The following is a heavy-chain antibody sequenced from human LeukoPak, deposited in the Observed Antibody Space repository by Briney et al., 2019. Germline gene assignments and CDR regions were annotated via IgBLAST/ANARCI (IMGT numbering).Heavy chain of an antibody. CDR1: GFTFSSYW. CDR2: ISSSGSTI. Sequence: GGSLRLSCAASGFTFSSYWMHWVRQAPGKGLEWVSYISSSGSTIYYADSVKGRFTISRDNAKNSLYLQMNSLRAEDTAVYYCARVRSRYYMDVWGKGTTVTVSS. J-gene: IGHJ6*03. D-gene: IGHD1-26*01. V-gene: IGHV3-48*04. CDR3: ARVRSRYYMDV.